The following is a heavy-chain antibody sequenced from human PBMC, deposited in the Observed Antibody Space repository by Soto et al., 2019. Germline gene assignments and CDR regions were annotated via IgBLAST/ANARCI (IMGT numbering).Heavy chain of an antibody. CDR3: AHYGSRSYEVHYYYGMDV. CDR2: ISSSGSTI. J-gene: IGHJ6*02. CDR1: GFTFSSYE. Sequence: GGSLRLSCAASGFTFSSYEMNWVRQAPGKGLEWVSYISSSGSTIYYADSVKGRFTISRDNAKNSLYLQMNSLRAEDTAVYYCAHYGSRSYEVHYYYGMDVWGQGTTVTVSS. D-gene: IGHD3-10*01. V-gene: IGHV3-48*03.